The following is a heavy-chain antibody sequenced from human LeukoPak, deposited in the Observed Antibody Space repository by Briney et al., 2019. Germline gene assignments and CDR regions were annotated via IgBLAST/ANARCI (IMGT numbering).Heavy chain of an antibody. CDR3: ARGQGFYCSGGSCYSVWFDP. J-gene: IGHJ5*02. Sequence: SETLSLTCTVSGGSISNYYWSWIRQPAGKGLEWIGRIYTSGSTNYKPSLKSRVTISVDTSKNQFSLKLSSVTAADTAVYYCARGQGFYCSGGSCYSVWFDPWGQGTLVTVSS. D-gene: IGHD2-15*01. CDR1: GGSISNYY. V-gene: IGHV4-4*07. CDR2: IYTSGST.